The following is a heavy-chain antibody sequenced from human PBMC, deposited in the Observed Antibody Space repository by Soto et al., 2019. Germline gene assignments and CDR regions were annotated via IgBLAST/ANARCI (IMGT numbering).Heavy chain of an antibody. J-gene: IGHJ4*02. Sequence: PSETLSLTCTVSGDSISSSSHYWGWIRQPPGKGLEWIASIYYSGSTHYNPSLKSRVTISGDSSKNQFSLKVYSVTAADTAVYYCARQIASSWDSFDYSGQVSQVTVSS. CDR1: GDSISSSSHY. V-gene: IGHV4-39*01. D-gene: IGHD6-13*01. CDR3: ARQIASSWDSFDY. CDR2: IYYSGST.